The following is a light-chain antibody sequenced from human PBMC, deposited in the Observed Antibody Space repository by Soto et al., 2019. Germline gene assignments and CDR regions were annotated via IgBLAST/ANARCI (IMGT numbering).Light chain of an antibody. V-gene: IGLV7-43*01. CDR3: LLYDGGARV. CDR2: STS. J-gene: IGLJ3*02. Sequence: QAVVTQEPSLTVSPGGTVTLTCASSTGAVTSGYYPIWFQQKPGQAPRPLIYSTSNKHSWTPDRFSGSLLGDKAALTVSGVQPEDEAEYYCLLYDGGARVFGGGTKLTVL. CDR1: TGAVTSGYY.